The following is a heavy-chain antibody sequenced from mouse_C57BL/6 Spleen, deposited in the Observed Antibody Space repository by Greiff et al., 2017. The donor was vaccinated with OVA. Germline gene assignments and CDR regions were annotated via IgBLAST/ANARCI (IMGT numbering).Heavy chain of an antibody. CDR1: GYTFTSYW. J-gene: IGHJ1*03. Sequence: QVQLQQSGAELVKPGASVKLSCKASGYTFTSYWMHWVKQRPGRGLEWIGRIDPNSGGTKYNEKFKSKATLTVDKSSSTAYMQLSSLTSEDSAVYYCARGRASTVVAHWYFDVWGTGTTVTVSS. D-gene: IGHD1-1*01. V-gene: IGHV1-72*01. CDR2: IDPNSGGT. CDR3: ARGRASTVVAHWYFDV.